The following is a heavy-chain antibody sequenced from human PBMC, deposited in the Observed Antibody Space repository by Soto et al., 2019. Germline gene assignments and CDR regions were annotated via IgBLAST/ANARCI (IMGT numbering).Heavy chain of an antibody. D-gene: IGHD6-13*01. J-gene: IGHJ4*02. CDR2: ISYDGSNK. Sequence: PGGSLRLSCAASGFTFNNYAMSWVRQAPGKGLEWVAVISYDGSNKYYADSVKGRFTISRDNSKNTLYLQMNSLRAEDTAVYYCARDERAAGTVDYWGQGTLVTVSS. CDR3: ARDERAAGTVDY. V-gene: IGHV3-30-3*01. CDR1: GFTFNNYA.